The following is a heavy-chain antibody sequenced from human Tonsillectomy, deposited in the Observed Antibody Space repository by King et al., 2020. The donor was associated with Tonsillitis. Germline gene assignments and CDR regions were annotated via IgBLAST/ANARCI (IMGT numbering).Heavy chain of an antibody. CDR2: IYYSGST. J-gene: IGHJ2*01. CDR3: ARRFDL. CDR1: GGSISSYY. Sequence: VQLQESGPGLVKPSETLSLTCTVSGGSISSYYWSWIRQPPGKGLEWIGYIYYSGSTNYNPSLKSRVTISVDTSKNQFSLKLSSVTAADTAVYYCARRFDLWAVAPWSLSPQ. V-gene: IGHV4-59*08.